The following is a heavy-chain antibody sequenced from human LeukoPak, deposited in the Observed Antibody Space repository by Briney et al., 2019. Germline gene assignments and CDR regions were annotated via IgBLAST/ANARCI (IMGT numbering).Heavy chain of an antibody. CDR3: ARTNEIGSGWYSYYYYYMDV. D-gene: IGHD6-19*01. Sequence: SETLSLTCTVSGGSISSSSYYWGWIRQPPGKGLEWIGSIYYSGSTYYIPSLKSRVTISVDTSKNQFSLKLSSVTAADTAVYYCARTNEIGSGWYSYYYYYMDVWGKGTTVTVSS. CDR1: GGSISSSSYY. CDR2: IYYSGST. V-gene: IGHV4-39*07. J-gene: IGHJ6*03.